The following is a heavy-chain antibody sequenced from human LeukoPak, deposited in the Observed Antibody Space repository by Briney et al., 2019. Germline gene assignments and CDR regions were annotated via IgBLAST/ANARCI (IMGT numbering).Heavy chain of an antibody. D-gene: IGHD2-15*01. Sequence: GGSLRLSCEASGFSFSSYATSWVRQAPGKGLEWVAVISYDGSNKYYADSVKGRFTISRDNSKNTLYLQMNSLRAEDTAVYYCARDLGGSYDHWGQGTLVTVSS. V-gene: IGHV3-30-3*01. CDR1: GFSFSSYA. J-gene: IGHJ4*02. CDR2: ISYDGSNK. CDR3: ARDLGGSYDH.